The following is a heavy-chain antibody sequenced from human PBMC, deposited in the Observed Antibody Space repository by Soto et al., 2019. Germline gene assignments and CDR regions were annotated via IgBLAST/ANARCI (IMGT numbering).Heavy chain of an antibody. D-gene: IGHD4-4*01. CDR2: IYYSGST. V-gene: IGHV4-30-4*01. Sequence: PSETLSLTCTVSGGSISSGDYYWSWIRQPPGKGLEWIGYIYYSGSTYCNPSLKSRVTISVDTSKNQFSLKLSSVTAADTAVYYCAREGGQDYNNNWFDPWGQGTLVTVSS. CDR1: GGSISSGDYY. J-gene: IGHJ5*02. CDR3: AREGGQDYNNNWFDP.